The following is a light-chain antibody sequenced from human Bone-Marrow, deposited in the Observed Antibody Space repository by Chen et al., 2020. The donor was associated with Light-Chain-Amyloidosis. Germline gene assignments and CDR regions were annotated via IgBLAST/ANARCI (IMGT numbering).Light chain of an antibody. CDR1: DLPTKY. V-gene: IGLV3-25*03. CDR3: QAADSSGTYEVR. J-gene: IGLJ2*01. CDR2: RDT. Sequence: SYELTQPPSVSVSPGQTARITCSGDDLPTKYAYWYQQKPGQAPVLAIHRDTERPSGISERFSGSSAGTTATLNISGGRAEDEDGYHGQAADSSGTYEVRFGGVTNLTVL.